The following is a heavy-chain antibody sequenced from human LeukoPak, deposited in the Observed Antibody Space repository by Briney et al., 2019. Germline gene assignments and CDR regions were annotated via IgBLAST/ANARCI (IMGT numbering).Heavy chain of an antibody. CDR3: TRGAGWLIDY. Sequence: SETLSLTCTVSGGSISRDYWSWIRQPPGKGLEWIGYIYYTGSTNYNPSLKSRVTISVDTSKNHFSLKLNSVTTADTAVYYCTRGAGWLIDYWGQGILVTVSS. CDR1: GGSISRDY. J-gene: IGHJ4*02. CDR2: IYYTGST. V-gene: IGHV4-59*01. D-gene: IGHD3-16*01.